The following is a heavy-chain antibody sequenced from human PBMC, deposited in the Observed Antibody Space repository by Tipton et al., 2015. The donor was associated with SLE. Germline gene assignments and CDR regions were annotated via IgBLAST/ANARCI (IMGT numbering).Heavy chain of an antibody. CDR2: ISWDGGST. V-gene: IGHV3-43*01. CDR1: GFTFDDYT. D-gene: IGHD2-2*01. Sequence: SLRLSCAASGFTFDDYTMHWVRQAPGKGLEWVSLISWDGGSTYYADSVKGRFTISRDNSKNSLYLQMNSLRTEDTAVYYCASRPGTSRGAFDIWGQGTMVTVSS. CDR3: ASRPGTSRGAFDI. J-gene: IGHJ3*02.